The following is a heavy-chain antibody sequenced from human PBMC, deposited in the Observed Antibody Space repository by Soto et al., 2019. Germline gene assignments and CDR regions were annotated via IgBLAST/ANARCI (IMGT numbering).Heavy chain of an antibody. CDR3: ASSTYGENFTIFGVVHNQPRPDV. CDR2: IIPIFGTA. V-gene: IGHV1-69*06. D-gene: IGHD3-3*01. Sequence: GASVKVSCKASGGTFSSYAISWVRQAPGQGLEWMGGIIPIFGTANYAQKFQGRVTITADKSTSTAYMELSSLRSEDTAVYYCASSTYGENFTIFGVVHNQPRPDVWGQGTTVTVSS. CDR1: GGTFSSYA. J-gene: IGHJ6*02.